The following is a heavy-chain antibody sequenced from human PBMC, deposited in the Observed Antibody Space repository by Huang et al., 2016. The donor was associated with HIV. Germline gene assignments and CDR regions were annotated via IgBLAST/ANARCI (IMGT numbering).Heavy chain of an antibody. D-gene: IGHD5-18*01. CDR2: SNPWHATT. CDR1: GGTVSRFS. Sequence: QVQLVQSGAEMKKSGSSVKVSCKASGGTVSRFSFTWVRQAPGHGLDWIGGSNPWHATTDLAQKVRGRVTLTADESTNTAFMELSGLTSQDTAVYYCARGVGNSNRGFDIWGQGTLVTVS. J-gene: IGHJ4*02. CDR3: ARGVGNSNRGFDI. V-gene: IGHV1-69*13.